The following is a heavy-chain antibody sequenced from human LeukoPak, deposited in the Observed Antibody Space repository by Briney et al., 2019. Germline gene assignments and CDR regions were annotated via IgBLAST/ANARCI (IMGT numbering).Heavy chain of an antibody. CDR2: TSSSDAGK. Sequence: GGSLRLSCTVSGFSLSSYAMNWVRRAPGKGLEWVSATSSSDAGKYYADSVRGRFTISRDNSKNTLYLQMNSLRAEDTAVYYCAKWAMIVVVIGYSFDYWGQGTLVTVSS. D-gene: IGHD3-22*01. CDR1: GFSLSSYA. V-gene: IGHV3-23*01. CDR3: AKWAMIVVVIGYSFDY. J-gene: IGHJ4*02.